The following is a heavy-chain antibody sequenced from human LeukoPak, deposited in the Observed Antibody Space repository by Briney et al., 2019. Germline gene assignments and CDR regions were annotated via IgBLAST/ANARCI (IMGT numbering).Heavy chain of an antibody. Sequence: SSETLSPTCTVSGGSISSSSYYWGWIRQPPGKGLEWIGSIYYSGSTYYNPSLKSRVTISVDTSKNQFSLKLSSVTAADTAVYYCARLLRYWGQGTLVTVSS. CDR3: ARLLRY. CDR1: GGSISSSSYY. V-gene: IGHV4-39*01. J-gene: IGHJ4*02. CDR2: IYYSGST.